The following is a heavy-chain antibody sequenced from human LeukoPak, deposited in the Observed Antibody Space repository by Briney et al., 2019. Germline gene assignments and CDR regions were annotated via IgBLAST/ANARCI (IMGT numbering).Heavy chain of an antibody. Sequence: SETLSLTCAVYGGSFSGYYWSWIRQPPGKGLEWIGSIYYSGSTYYNPSLKSRVTISVDTSKNQFSLKLSSVTAADTAVYYCARKPIVNSAWYYFDYWGQGTLVTVSS. CDR2: IYYSGST. CDR3: ARKPIVNSAWYYFDY. V-gene: IGHV4-34*01. J-gene: IGHJ4*02. D-gene: IGHD3-22*01. CDR1: GGSFSGYY.